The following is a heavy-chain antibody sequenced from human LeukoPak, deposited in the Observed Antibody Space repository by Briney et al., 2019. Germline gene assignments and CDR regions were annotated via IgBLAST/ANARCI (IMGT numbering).Heavy chain of an antibody. V-gene: IGHV3-53*01. CDR3: ASVGYSGYDRVFDY. J-gene: IGHJ4*02. D-gene: IGHD5-12*01. CDR2: ISSAGNT. Sequence: SGGSLRLSCAASGFTVSSNYMSWVRQAPGKGLEWVSVISSAGNTYYADSVKGRFTISRDNSKNTLYLQMNSLRAEDTAVYYCASVGYSGYDRVFDYWGQGTLVTVSS. CDR1: GFTVSSNY.